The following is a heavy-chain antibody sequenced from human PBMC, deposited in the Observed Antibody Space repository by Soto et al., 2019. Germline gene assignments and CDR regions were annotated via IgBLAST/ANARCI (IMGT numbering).Heavy chain of an antibody. D-gene: IGHD6-6*01. CDR3: ARLSGYSSSALDY. Sequence: PSETLSLTCTVSGGSISSYYWSWIRQPPGKGLEWIGYIYYSGSTNYNPSLKSRVTISVDTSKNQFSLKLSSVTASDTAVYYCARLSGYSSSALDYWGQGTLVTVS. CDR1: GGSISSYY. CDR2: IYYSGST. J-gene: IGHJ4*02. V-gene: IGHV4-59*01.